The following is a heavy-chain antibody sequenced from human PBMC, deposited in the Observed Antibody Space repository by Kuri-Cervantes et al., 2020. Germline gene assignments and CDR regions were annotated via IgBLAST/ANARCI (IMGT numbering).Heavy chain of an antibody. CDR2: ISWNSGSI. J-gene: IGHJ4*02. D-gene: IGHD6-13*01. V-gene: IGHV3-9*01. CDR3: AKDATPFSSTWYYFDY. CDR1: GFTFDDYA. Sequence: LSLTCAASGFTFDDYAMHWVRQAPGKGLEWVSGISWNSGSIGYADSVKGRFTISRDNAKNSLYLQMNSLRAEDTALYYCAKDATPFSSTWYYFDYWGQGTLVTVSS.